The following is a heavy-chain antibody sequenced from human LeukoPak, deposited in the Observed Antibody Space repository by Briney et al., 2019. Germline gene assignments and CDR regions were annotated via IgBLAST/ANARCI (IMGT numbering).Heavy chain of an antibody. CDR1: GGSISSYY. V-gene: IGHV4-39*02. J-gene: IGHJ6*03. CDR3: ARDREYSSGWYMAPNYYYYYLDV. Sequence: SETLSLTCTVSGGSISSYYWGWIRQPPGKGLEWIGSIYYSGSTYYNASLKKRVAISLDTSKNQFSLKLSSVTAADTAVYYRARDREYSSGWYMAPNYYYYYLDVWGSGTTVTVSS. CDR2: IYYSGST. D-gene: IGHD6-19*01.